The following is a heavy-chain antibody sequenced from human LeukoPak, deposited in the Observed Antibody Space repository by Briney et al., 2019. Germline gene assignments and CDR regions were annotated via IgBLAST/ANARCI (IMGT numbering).Heavy chain of an antibody. V-gene: IGHV1-69*05. D-gene: IGHD6-13*01. CDR2: IIPIFGTA. Sequence: GASVKVSCKASGGTFSSYAISWVRQAPGQGLEWMGGIIPIFGTASYAQKFQGRVTMTRDTSTSTVYMELSSLRSEDTAVYYCARGLWDSSSWYHWGQGTLVTVSS. CDR1: GGTFSSYA. CDR3: ARGLWDSSSWYH. J-gene: IGHJ5*02.